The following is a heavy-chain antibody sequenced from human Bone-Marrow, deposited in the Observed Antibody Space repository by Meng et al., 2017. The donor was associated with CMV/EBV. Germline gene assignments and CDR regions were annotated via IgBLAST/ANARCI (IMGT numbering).Heavy chain of an antibody. V-gene: IGHV3-21*01. CDR1: GFTVSSYS. CDR2: ISSSSSYI. J-gene: IGHJ4*02. D-gene: IGHD4-23*01. Sequence: GESLKISCAASGFTVSSYSMNWVRQAPGKGLEWVSSISSSSSYISYADSVKGLYTISRDNDKNSLYLQLNSLRPEDKAVYHCARDSRRGNPGYWGQGTLVTVYS. CDR3: ARDSRRGNPGY.